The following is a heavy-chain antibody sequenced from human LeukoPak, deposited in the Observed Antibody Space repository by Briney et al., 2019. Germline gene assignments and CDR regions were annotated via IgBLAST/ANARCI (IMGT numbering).Heavy chain of an antibody. CDR1: GFTFSSYG. D-gene: IGHD5-18*01. CDR3: ARAPIQLWLRYFDY. CDR2: MSGDGATT. V-gene: IGHV3-23*01. Sequence: PGGSLRLSCAASGFTFSSYGMSWVRQAPGKGLEWVSAMSGDGATTYYADSVKGRFTISRDNSKNALYLQMNSLRAEDTAVYYCARAPIQLWLRYFDYWGQGTLVTVSS. J-gene: IGHJ4*02.